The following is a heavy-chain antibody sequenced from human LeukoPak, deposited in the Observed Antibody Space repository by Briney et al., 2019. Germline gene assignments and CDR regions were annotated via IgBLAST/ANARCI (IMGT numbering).Heavy chain of an antibody. D-gene: IGHD3-9*01. CDR3: ARVGAYYDILAPPLDY. CDR1: GGSISNNNYY. Sequence: PSETLSLTCTVSGGSISNNNYYWCWIRQPTGKGLEWMGEINHSGSTNYNPSLKSRVTISVDTSKNQFSLKLSSVTAADTAVYYCARVGAYYDILAPPLDYWGQGTLVTVSS. V-gene: IGHV4-39*07. CDR2: INHSGST. J-gene: IGHJ4*02.